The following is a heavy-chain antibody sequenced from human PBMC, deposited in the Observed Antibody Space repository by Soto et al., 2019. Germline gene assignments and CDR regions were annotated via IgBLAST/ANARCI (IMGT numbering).Heavy chain of an antibody. V-gene: IGHV1-8*01. CDR2: MNPRSGNT. CDR1: GYTFTTHD. J-gene: IGHJ4*02. D-gene: IGHD2-2*01. Sequence: QVQLVQSGAEVKKPGASVKVSCEASGYTFTTHDINWVRQATGQGLEWMGWMNPRSGNTGEAQKFQGRLTRTSNTSKGTAYMELSGLTSEDTAVYYCARGPRYCSSPSCTSWDYWGQGTLVTVS. CDR3: ARGPRYCSSPSCTSWDY.